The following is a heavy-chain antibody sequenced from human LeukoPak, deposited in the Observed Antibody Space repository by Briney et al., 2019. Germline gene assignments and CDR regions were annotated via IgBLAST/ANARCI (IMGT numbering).Heavy chain of an antibody. CDR3: ARGGASSIPLDY. CDR2: ISNSGST. V-gene: IGHV4-61*01. D-gene: IGHD1-26*01. J-gene: IGHJ4*02. Sequence: TXSLXXXXSXGSXGGNSYWSWVRXXPXKGPEWIGHISNSGSTYYSPSLSSRVTISLDTSKNQFSLKLRSVTAADTAVYYCARGGASSIPLDYWGRGTLVTVSS. CDR1: XGSXGGNSY.